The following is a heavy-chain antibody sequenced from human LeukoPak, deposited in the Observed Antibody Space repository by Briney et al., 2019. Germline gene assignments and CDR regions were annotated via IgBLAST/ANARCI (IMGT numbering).Heavy chain of an antibody. J-gene: IGHJ4*02. CDR3: ATHSATYRDH. D-gene: IGHD1-26*01. CDR1: GFTFPYDG. Sequence: GGSLRLSCAASGFTFPYDGLNSGRQAPGKGLELVSSIRSGGYIFYADSGKGRFTMSRVNTKNLLGLQMNSPRPADTAIYYCATHSATYRDHWGQGTLVTVS. V-gene: IGHV3-69-1*01. CDR2: IRSGGYI.